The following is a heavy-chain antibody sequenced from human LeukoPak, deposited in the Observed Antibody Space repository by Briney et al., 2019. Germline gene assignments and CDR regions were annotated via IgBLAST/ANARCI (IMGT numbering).Heavy chain of an antibody. CDR1: GYIFTSYA. CDR2: INANTGSP. CDR3: APFGYGDY. Sequence: ASVKVSCKASGYIFTSYAMHWVRQAPGQGPEWMGWINANTGSPTYARGFTGRFVFSLDTSVSTAYLQISSLKAEDSAVYYCAPFGYGDYWGQGTLVTVSS. D-gene: IGHD5-12*01. J-gene: IGHJ4*02. V-gene: IGHV7-4-1*02.